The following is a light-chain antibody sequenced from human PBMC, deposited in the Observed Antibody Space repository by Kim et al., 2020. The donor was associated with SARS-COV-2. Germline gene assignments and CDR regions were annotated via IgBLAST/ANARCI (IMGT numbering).Light chain of an antibody. CDR3: QSYNSAVLT. CDR2: STF. Sequence: DIQMTQSPSSLSASVGDRVTITCRASQDISPYLAWYQEKPGKVPKLLIHSTFSLELGVPSRFSGSGSGTDFTLTISSLQPEDVATYYCQSYNSAVLTLGGGTKVDIK. V-gene: IGKV1-27*01. CDR1: QDISPY. J-gene: IGKJ4*01.